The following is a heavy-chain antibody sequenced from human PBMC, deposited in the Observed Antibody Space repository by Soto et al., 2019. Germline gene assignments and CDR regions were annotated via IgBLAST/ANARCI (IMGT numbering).Heavy chain of an antibody. D-gene: IGHD3-16*01. CDR2: IVTYNGNT. J-gene: IGHJ4*02. V-gene: IGHV1-18*01. CDR1: GYTFTNYG. Sequence: ASVKVSCKAAGYTFTNYGISWVRQAPGQGLEWMGWIVTYNGNTQSTQKLQGQVTISADKSISTAYLQWSSLMASDTAMYYCASPLGYWGQGTLVTVSS. CDR3: ASPLGY.